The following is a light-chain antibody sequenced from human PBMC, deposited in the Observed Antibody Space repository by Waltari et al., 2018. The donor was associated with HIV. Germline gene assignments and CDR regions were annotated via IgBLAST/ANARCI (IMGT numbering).Light chain of an antibody. CDR2: DSY. CDR1: DSNIANNY. Sequence: QSVLTQPPSVSAAPGQKVSISCSGSDSNIANNYVSWYQQLPGTAPKLLIYDSYKRPSGIPDRFSGSKSGTSATLGIAGLQTGDEAYYYCATWDASLTVVFGGGTKLTVL. J-gene: IGLJ2*01. V-gene: IGLV1-51*01. CDR3: ATWDASLTVV.